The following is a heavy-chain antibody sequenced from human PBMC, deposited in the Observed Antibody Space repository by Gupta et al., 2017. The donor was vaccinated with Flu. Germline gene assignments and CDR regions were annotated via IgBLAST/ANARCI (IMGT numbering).Heavy chain of an antibody. CDR3: AKGPWSSTSCYPYYFDY. J-gene: IGHJ4*02. D-gene: IGHD2-2*01. Sequence: EVPLLESGGGLVQPGGSLSLSCSASGFTFRSSAMSLVRQAPGTGLGWVAAMSGSGGSTYYADSVKGRFTISRDNSKNTLYLQMNSLRAEDTAAYYGAKGPWSSTSCYPYYFDYWGQGTLVTVSS. CDR2: MSGSGGST. CDR1: GFTFRSSA. V-gene: IGHV3-23*01.